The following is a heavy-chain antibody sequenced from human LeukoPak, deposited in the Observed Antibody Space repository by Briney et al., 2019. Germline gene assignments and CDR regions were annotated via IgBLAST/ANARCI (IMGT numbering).Heavy chain of an antibody. CDR2: INPNSGGT. V-gene: IGHV1-2*04. Sequence: ASVKVSCKASGYTFTGYYMHWVRQAPGQGLEWVGWINPNSGGTNYAQKFQGWVTMTRDTSISTAYMELSRLRSDDTAVYYCARASTTGAYGMDVWGQGTTVTVSS. J-gene: IGHJ6*02. CDR3: ARASTTGAYGMDV. CDR1: GYTFTGYY. D-gene: IGHD1-1*01.